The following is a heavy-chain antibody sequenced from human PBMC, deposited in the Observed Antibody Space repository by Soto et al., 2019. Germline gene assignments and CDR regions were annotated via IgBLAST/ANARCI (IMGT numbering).Heavy chain of an antibody. J-gene: IGHJ4*02. CDR1: GFNLSHPW. CDR3: TTGIYYDILTGYHNVAY. Sequence: VQLVESGGGLVKPGGSLRLSCVASGFNLSHPWMTWVRQAAGKGLEWVGRNKSKTDGGTADYAAPVKGRATISRDDSKNTVYLKMNSLKAEDTAVYYCTTGIYYDILTGYHNVAYWGLGALVTVSS. V-gene: IGHV3-15*01. CDR2: NKSKTDGGTA. D-gene: IGHD3-9*01.